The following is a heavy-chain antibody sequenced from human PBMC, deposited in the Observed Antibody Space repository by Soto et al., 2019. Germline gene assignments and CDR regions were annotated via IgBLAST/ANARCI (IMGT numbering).Heavy chain of an antibody. D-gene: IGHD6-6*01. CDR1: GYTFTSYA. CDR3: ARGAGLVLYCSYGMDV. Sequence: QVQLVQSGAEVKKPGASVKVSCKASGYTFTSYAMHWVRQAPGQSLEWMGWINAGNGNTKYSQKFQGRVTITRDTSASTAYMELSSLRSEDTAVYYCARGAGLVLYCSYGMDVWGQGTTVTVSS. J-gene: IGHJ6*02. V-gene: IGHV1-3*01. CDR2: INAGNGNT.